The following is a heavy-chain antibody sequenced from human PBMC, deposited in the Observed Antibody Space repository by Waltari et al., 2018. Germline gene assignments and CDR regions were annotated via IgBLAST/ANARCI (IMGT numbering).Heavy chain of an antibody. Sequence: EVQLVESGGGLVQPGGSLRLSCVASGLMVSGYSLNWVRLAPGKGLEWVSSISGDNSYTYYSGSVKGRFTISRDNAKNSLFLQMNGLRDEDTAIYYCAKEGLGGDRQFDYWGQGTLVSVSS. V-gene: IGHV3-21*06. J-gene: IGHJ4*02. CDR1: GLMVSGYS. CDR2: ISGDNSYT. D-gene: IGHD2-21*02. CDR3: AKEGLGGDRQFDY.